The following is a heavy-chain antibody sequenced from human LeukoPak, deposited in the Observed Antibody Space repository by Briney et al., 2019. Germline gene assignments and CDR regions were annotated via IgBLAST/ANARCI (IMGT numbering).Heavy chain of an antibody. CDR1: DYSISSGYY. Sequence: SETLSLTCIVSDYSISSGYYWGWIRQPPGKGLEWIGSIYHSGSTYYNLSLKSRVTISVDTSKNQFSLKLNSVTAADTAVYYCARAFGCSGGSCYRFFDYWGQGTLVTVSS. CDR2: IYHSGST. V-gene: IGHV4-38-2*02. D-gene: IGHD2-15*01. J-gene: IGHJ4*02. CDR3: ARAFGCSGGSCYRFFDY.